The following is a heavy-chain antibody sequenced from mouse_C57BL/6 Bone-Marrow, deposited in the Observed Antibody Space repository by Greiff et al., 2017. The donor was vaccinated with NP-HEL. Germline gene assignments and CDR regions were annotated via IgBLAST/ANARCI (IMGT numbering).Heavy chain of an antibody. Sequence: VQLQQPGAELVKPGASVKLSCKASGYTFTSYWMHWVKQRPGPGLEWIGMIHPNSGSNNYNEKFKSKATLTVDKSSSTAYMQLSSLTSEDSAVYYCARKGTELSDAMDYWGQGTSVTVSS. CDR1: GYTFTSYW. J-gene: IGHJ4*01. CDR2: IHPNSGSN. CDR3: ARKGTELSDAMDY. D-gene: IGHD3-3*01. V-gene: IGHV1-64*01.